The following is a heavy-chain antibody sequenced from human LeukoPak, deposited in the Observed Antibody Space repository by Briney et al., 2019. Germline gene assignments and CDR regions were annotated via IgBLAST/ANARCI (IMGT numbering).Heavy chain of an antibody. CDR3: ARFNGRVMPFDY. D-gene: IGHD3-16*01. J-gene: IGHJ4*02. Sequence: SGGSLRLSCAASGFPFSSYWMSWVRQAPGKGLEWVANIKQDGSEKFCVDSVKGRFTIYRDNAKHSLYVEIDTLIAEHTAGYYCARFNGRVMPFDYWGQGTLVTVSS. CDR1: GFPFSSYW. V-gene: IGHV3-7*01. CDR2: IKQDGSEK.